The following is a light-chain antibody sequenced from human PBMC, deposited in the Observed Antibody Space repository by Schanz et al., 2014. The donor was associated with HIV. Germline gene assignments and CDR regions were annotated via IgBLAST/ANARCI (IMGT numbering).Light chain of an antibody. V-gene: IGKV3-20*01. CDR2: GAS. CDR1: QTVSSY. J-gene: IGKJ4*01. CDR3: QHYGGSPAVT. Sequence: EIVLTQSPGTLSLSPGKRATLSCRASQTVSSYLAWYQQKPGQPPRLLIYGASTRASGIPDRFSGSGSGTDFTLTISRLEPEDFAVYYCQHYGGSPAVTFGGGTKVEIK.